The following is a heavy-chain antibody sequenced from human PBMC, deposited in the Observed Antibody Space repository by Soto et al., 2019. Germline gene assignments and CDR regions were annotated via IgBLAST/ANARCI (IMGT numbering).Heavy chain of an antibody. CDR3: ARDFDVNTALDYWYFDL. J-gene: IGHJ2*01. Sequence: QVQLQESGPGLVKPSETLSLTCTVSGGSTTNYYWSWLRQPAGKGLEDIGRIYGSGRTNYNPSLKNRVTMSVSLNQMSLRLTSVTAADTAVYYCARDFDVNTALDYWYFDLWGRGALVTVSS. D-gene: IGHD5-18*01. CDR2: IYGSGRT. V-gene: IGHV4-4*07. CDR1: GGSTTNYY.